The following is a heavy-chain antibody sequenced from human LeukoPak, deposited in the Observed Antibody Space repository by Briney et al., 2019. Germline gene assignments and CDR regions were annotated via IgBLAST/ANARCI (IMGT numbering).Heavy chain of an antibody. CDR1: GFTFSSYS. CDR3: ARGGYSSGWYWFDP. CDR2: ISSSSSYI. V-gene: IGHV3-21*01. Sequence: NPGGSLRLSCAASGFTFSSYSVNWVRQAPGKGLKWVSSISSSSSYIYYADSVKGRFTISRDNAKNSLYLQMNSLRAEDTAVYYCARGGYSSGWYWFDPWGQGTLVTVSS. J-gene: IGHJ5*02. D-gene: IGHD6-19*01.